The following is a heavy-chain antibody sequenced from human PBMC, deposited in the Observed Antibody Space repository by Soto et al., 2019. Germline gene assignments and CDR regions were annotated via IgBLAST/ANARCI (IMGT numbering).Heavy chain of an antibody. V-gene: IGHV1-2*04. Sequence: ASVKVSCKASGYTFTGYYMHWVRQAPGQGLEWMGWINPSSGDTNYAQKFQGWVTMTRDTSTSTAYTELSSLRSEDTAVYYCASYPTLGEYPYDYWGQGTLVTVSS. D-gene: IGHD3-10*01. CDR1: GYTFTGYY. CDR2: INPSSGDT. J-gene: IGHJ4*02. CDR3: ASYPTLGEYPYDY.